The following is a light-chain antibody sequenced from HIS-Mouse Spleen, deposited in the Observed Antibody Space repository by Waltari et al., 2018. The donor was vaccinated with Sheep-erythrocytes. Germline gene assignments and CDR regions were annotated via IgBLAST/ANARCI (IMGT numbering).Light chain of an antibody. CDR1: SSDVGGYNY. Sequence: QSALTQPRSVSGSPGQSVTISCTGTSSDVGGYNYVSWYQQHPGKASKLMIYDVSKRPSAVPDRFSGSKSGNTASLTISGLQAEDEADYYCCSYAGSYTVVFGGGTKLTVL. CDR2: DVS. CDR3: CSYAGSYTVV. J-gene: IGLJ2*01. V-gene: IGLV2-11*01.